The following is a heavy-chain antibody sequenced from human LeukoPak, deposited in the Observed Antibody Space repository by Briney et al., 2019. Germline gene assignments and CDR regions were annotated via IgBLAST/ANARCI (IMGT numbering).Heavy chain of an antibody. D-gene: IGHD6-13*01. V-gene: IGHV4-39*01. Sequence: SETLSLTCTVSGGSIGSSSYYWGWIRQPPGKGLEWIGSIYYSGSTYYNPSLKSRVTISVDTSKNQFSLKLSSVTAADTAVYYCARVTLAGTPDYFDYWGQGTLVTVSS. CDR3: ARVTLAGTPDYFDY. CDR2: IYYSGST. J-gene: IGHJ4*02. CDR1: GGSIGSSSYY.